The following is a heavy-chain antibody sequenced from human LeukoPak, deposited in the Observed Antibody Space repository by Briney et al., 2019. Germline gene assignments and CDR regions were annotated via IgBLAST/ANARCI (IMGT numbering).Heavy chain of an antibody. J-gene: IGHJ4*02. CDR2: IYHSGST. CDR1: GGSIRSRKW. V-gene: IGHV4-4*02. Sequence: SETLSLTCAVSGGSIRSRKWWSWVRQPPGKGLEWIGEIYHSGSTNYNPSLKTRVNISVDKSKNQFSLKLSSVTAADTAVYYCARASHDYGDYSHFDYWGQGTLVTVSS. CDR3: ARASHDYGDYSHFDY. D-gene: IGHD4-17*01.